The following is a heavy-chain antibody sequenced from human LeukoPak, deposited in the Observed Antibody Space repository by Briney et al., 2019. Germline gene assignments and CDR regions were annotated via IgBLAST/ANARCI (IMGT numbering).Heavy chain of an antibody. D-gene: IGHD3-3*01. J-gene: IGHJ5*02. CDR2: IYYSGST. CDR3: ARDFSGVAANWFDP. CDR1: GGSISSYY. V-gene: IGHV4-59*01. Sequence: SETLSLTCSVSGGSISSYYWSWIRQPPGKGLEWIGYIYYSGSTNYNPSPKSRVTISVDTSKNQFSLRLTSVTAADTAVYYCARDFSGVAANWFDPWGQGTLVTVSS.